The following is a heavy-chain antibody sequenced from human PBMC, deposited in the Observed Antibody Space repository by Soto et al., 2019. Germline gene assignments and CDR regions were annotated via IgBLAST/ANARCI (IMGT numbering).Heavy chain of an antibody. Sequence: SCQDSRYTLESNSLHWVRQEPGQRLEWMGWINAGNGNTKYSQKLQGRVTVTTDTPMSTAYMELRSLRSDDTAVYYCARAPHNDCGDYDAFAMWVKRTLVTVSS. D-gene: IGHD4-17*01. CDR3: ARAPHNDCGDYDAFAM. V-gene: IGHV1-3*01. J-gene: IGHJ3*02. CDR1: RYTLESNS. CDR2: INAGNGNT.